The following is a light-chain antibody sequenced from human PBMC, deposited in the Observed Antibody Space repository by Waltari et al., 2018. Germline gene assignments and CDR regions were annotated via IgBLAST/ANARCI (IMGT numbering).Light chain of an antibody. J-gene: IGLJ2*01. CDR2: YDD. CDR3: AAWDDSLNGPV. Sequence: QSVLTQPPSVSEAPRQRVTIPCSGSRPNIGTNPVNWYQQLPGKAPKLLIYYDDLLPSGVSDRFSGSKSGTSASLAISGLQSEDEADYYCAAWDDSLNGPVFGGGTKLTVL. CDR1: RPNIGTNP. V-gene: IGLV1-36*01.